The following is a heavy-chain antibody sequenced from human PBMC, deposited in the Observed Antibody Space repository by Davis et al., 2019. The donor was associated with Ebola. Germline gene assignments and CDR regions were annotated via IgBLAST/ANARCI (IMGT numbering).Heavy chain of an antibody. CDR1: GYTFTNYY. Sequence: AASVKVSCKASGYTFTNYYMHWVRQAPGQGLEWMGMINPNDGRTIYAQKLQGRVTMTTDTSTSTVYLELRSLRSDDTAVYYCVRNFRSNTNFDFWGQGTLVTVSS. D-gene: IGHD3-3*01. J-gene: IGHJ4*02. CDR2: INPNDGRT. V-gene: IGHV1-46*04. CDR3: VRNFRSNTNFDF.